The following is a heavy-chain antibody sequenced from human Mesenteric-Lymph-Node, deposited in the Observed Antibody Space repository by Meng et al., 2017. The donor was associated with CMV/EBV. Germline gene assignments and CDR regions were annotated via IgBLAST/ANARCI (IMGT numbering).Heavy chain of an antibody. CDR2: INPNSGGT. D-gene: IGHD2-2*01. CDR1: GYTFTGYY. J-gene: IGHJ6*02. CDR3: ARGHCSSTSCYLKYYYYGMDV. Sequence: ASVKVSCKASGYTFTGYYMHWVRQAPGQGLEWMGWINPNSGGTNYVQKFQGRVTMTRDTSISTAYMELSRLRSDDTAVYYCARGHCSSTSCYLKYYYYGMDVWGQGTTVTVSS. V-gene: IGHV1-2*02.